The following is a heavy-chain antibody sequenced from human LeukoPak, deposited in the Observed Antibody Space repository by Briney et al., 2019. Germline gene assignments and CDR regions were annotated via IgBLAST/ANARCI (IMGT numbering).Heavy chain of an antibody. V-gene: IGHV3-23*01. CDR2: ISGSGGST. Sequence: GGSLRLSCAASGFTFSNKAMSWVRQAPGKGLEWVSAISGSGGSTYYADSVKGRFTISRDNSKNTLYLQMNSLRAEDTAVYYCAKGNYDFWSGPLANWFDPWGQGTLVTVSS. D-gene: IGHD3-3*01. CDR3: AKGNYDFWSGPLANWFDP. CDR1: GFTFSNKA. J-gene: IGHJ5*02.